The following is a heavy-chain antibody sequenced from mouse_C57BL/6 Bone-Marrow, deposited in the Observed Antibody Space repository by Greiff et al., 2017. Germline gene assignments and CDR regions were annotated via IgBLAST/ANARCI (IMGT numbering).Heavy chain of an antibody. CDR3: TTGATVVYFDY. V-gene: IGHV14-4*01. Sequence: EVQLQQSGAELVRPGASVTLSCTASGFNIKDDYMHWVKQRPEQGLEWIGWIDPENGDTEYASKFQGKATITADTSSNTAYLQLSSLTSEDTAVYYCTTGATVVYFDYWGQGTTLTVSS. D-gene: IGHD1-1*01. CDR2: IDPENGDT. J-gene: IGHJ2*01. CDR1: GFNIKDDY.